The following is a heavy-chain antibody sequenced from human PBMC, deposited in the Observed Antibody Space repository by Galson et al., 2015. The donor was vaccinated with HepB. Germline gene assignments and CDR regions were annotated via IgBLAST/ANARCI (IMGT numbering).Heavy chain of an antibody. J-gene: IGHJ6*02. CDR3: ASRGVAVAATRGYYYYGMDV. CDR1: GFTFSSYW. V-gene: IGHV3-74*01. D-gene: IGHD6-19*01. Sequence: SLRLSCAASGFTFSSYWMHWVRHAPGKGLVWVSRINSDGSSTSYADSVKGRFTISRDNAKNTLYLQMNSLRAEDTAVYYCASRGVAVAATRGYYYYGMDVSGQGTTVTVSS. CDR2: INSDGSST.